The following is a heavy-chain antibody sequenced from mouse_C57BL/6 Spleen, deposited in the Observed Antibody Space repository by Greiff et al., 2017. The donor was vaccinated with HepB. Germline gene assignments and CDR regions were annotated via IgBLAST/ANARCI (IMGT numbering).Heavy chain of an antibody. CDR2: IYPGDGDT. CDR1: GYAFSSSW. V-gene: IGHV1-82*01. J-gene: IGHJ2*01. Sequence: QVQLKESGPEVVRPGVSVKISCKASGYAFSSSWMNWVKQRPGKGLEWIGRIYPGDGDTNYNGKFKGKSTLTVDKSSSTAYMQLSSLTSEDSEVYYCARTAYYSKRDFDYWGQGTTLTVSS. D-gene: IGHD2-5*01. CDR3: ARTAYYSKRDFDY.